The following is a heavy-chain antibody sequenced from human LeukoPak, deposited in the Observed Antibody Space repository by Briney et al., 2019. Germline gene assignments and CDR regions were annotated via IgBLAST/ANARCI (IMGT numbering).Heavy chain of an antibody. Sequence: GGSLRLSCAASGFTFSSYAMSWVRQAPGKGLEWVSAISGSGGITYYADSVKGRFTISRDNSKNTLYLQMNSLRAEDTAVYYCAKDGGYSSGWWGAYYFDYWGQGTLVTVSS. V-gene: IGHV3-23*01. D-gene: IGHD6-19*01. J-gene: IGHJ4*02. CDR2: ISGSGGIT. CDR3: AKDGGYSSGWWGAYYFDY. CDR1: GFTFSSYA.